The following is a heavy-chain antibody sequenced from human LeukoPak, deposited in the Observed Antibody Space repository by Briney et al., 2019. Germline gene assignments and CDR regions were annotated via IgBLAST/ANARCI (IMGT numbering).Heavy chain of an antibody. D-gene: IGHD2-15*01. CDR3: ARGRYCSGGSCFDY. CDR2: IYSGGST. Sequence: PGGSLRLSCAASGFTVSSNYMSWVRQAPGKGLEWVSVIYSGGSTYYADSVKGRFTISGDNSKNTLYLQMNSLRAEDTAVYCCARGRYCSGGSCFDYWGQGTLVTVSS. CDR1: GFTVSSNY. V-gene: IGHV3-66*01. J-gene: IGHJ4*02.